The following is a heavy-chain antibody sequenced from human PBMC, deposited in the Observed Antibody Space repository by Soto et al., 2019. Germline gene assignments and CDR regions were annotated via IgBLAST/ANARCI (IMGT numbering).Heavy chain of an antibody. J-gene: IGHJ4*02. D-gene: IGHD4-17*01. CDR1: GGSISSYY. CDR3: ASNPDYGDYAFDY. V-gene: IGHV4-59*01. Sequence: ETLSLTCTVSGGSISSYYWSWIRQPPGKGLEWIGYIYYSGSTNYNPSLKSRVTISVDTSKNQFSLKLRSVTAADTAVYYCASNPDYGDYAFDYWGQGTLVTVSS. CDR2: IYYSGST.